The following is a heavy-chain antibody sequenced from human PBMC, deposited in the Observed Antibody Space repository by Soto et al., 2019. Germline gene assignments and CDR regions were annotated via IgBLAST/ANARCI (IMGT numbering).Heavy chain of an antibody. J-gene: IGHJ4*02. CDR1: EFTFSNYA. Sequence: PGGSLRLSCAASEFTFSNYAMSWVRQAPGKGLEWVSAISYGDGTTYYADSVKGRFTISRDNSKNTLYLQMNSLRAEDTAVYYCAKNPGYYYDSTGYHFDDWGQGTLVTVSS. CDR3: AKNPGYYYDSTGYHFDD. D-gene: IGHD3-22*01. V-gene: IGHV3-23*01. CDR2: ISYGDGTT.